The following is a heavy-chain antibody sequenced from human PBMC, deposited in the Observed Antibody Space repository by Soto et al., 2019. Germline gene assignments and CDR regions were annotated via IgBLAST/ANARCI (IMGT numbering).Heavy chain of an antibody. CDR1: GYTFTNYG. CDR2: ISADNGIT. J-gene: IGHJ4*02. Sequence: QVQLVQSGAEVKKPGASVKVSCKASGYTFTNYGITWVRQAPGQGLEWMGWISADNGITSYTQKLQGRVTMTTDTSTNTGYMELRSLTSDDTAVYYCARRGVLPDYWGQGTLVTVSS. CDR3: ARRGVLPDY. D-gene: IGHD3-10*01. V-gene: IGHV1-18*01.